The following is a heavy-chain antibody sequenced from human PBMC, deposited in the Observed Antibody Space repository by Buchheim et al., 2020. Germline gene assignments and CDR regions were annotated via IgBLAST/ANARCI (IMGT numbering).Heavy chain of an antibody. CDR1: GFTVSSCA. V-gene: IGHV3-21*06. CDR2: ISSDETSI. CDR3: ATDLRSTLFQGAAWGTY. J-gene: IGHJ4*02. Sequence: EVYVVESGGGLVRPGGSLRLSCAASGFTVSSCAMNWVRQAQGKGLEWVSSISSDETSIFYADSGKGRFTISKTNGKNSVFLEMTNLTPEDTAMYYCATDLRSTLFQGAAWGTYWGQGT. D-gene: IGHD3-10*01.